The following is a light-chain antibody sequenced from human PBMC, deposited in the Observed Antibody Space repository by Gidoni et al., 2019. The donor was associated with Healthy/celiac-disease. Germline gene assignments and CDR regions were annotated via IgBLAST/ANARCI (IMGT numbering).Light chain of an antibody. V-gene: IGKV3-20*01. CDR2: GAS. J-gene: IGKJ2*01. CDR3: QQYGSSLGYT. CDR1: QSVSSSY. Sequence: EIVLTQSPGTRSLSPGERATLSCRASQSVSSSYLAWYQQKPGQAPRLLSYGASSRATGIPDRFSGSGSGTDFTLTISRLEPEDFAVYYCQQYGSSLGYTFGQGTKLEIK.